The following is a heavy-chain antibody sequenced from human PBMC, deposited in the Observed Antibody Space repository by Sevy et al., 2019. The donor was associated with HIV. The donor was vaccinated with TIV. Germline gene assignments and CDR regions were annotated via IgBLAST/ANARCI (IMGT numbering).Heavy chain of an antibody. D-gene: IGHD3-22*01. V-gene: IGHV4-30-4*01. J-gene: IGHJ4*02. CDR3: ARQRASSGYFYFDS. CDR1: GGSISSGDYY. Sequence: SETLSLTCTVSGGSISSGDYYWSWVRQPPGKGLEWIGYIFYSGSTYFNPSLQSRVTISLDTSKNQFSLRLSSVTAADTVVFYCARQRASSGYFYFDSWGQGTLVTVSS. CDR2: IFYSGST.